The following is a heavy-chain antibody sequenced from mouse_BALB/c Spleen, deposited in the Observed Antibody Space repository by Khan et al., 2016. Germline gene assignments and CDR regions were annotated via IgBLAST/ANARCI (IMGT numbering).Heavy chain of an antibody. CDR3: AIYGSSAYFDS. J-gene: IGHJ2*01. V-gene: IGHV9-3*02. Sequence: QIQLVQSGPELRKPGETVKISCKASGYTFRNYGINWVTQAPGKGLKLMGWINTNTEESTFAEEFKGRFAFSLETSASTAYLQINNLKNEDTATYFCAIYGSSAYFDSWGRGTTLTVSS. D-gene: IGHD1-1*01. CDR2: INTNTEES. CDR1: GYTFRNYG.